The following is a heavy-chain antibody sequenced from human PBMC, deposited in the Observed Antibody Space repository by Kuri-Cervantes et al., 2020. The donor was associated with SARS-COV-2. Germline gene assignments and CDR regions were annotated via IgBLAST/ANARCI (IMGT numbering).Heavy chain of an antibody. CDR1: GFTFSSYS. J-gene: IGHJ6*02. Sequence: GESLKISCAASGFTFSSYSMNWVRQAPGKGLEWVSSISSSSSYIYYADSVKGRFTISRDNAKNSLYLQMNSLRAEDTAVYYCARDSPDSSSWYYYYYGMEVWGQGTTVTVSS. D-gene: IGHD6-13*01. CDR3: ARDSPDSSSWYYYYYGMEV. V-gene: IGHV3-21*01. CDR2: ISSSSSYI.